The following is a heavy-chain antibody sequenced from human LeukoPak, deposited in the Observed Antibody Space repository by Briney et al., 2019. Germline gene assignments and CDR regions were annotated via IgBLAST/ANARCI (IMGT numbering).Heavy chain of an antibody. Sequence: GGSLRLSCAASGFTFSSYSMNWVRQAPGKGLEWVSSISSSSSYIYYADSVKGRFTISRDNAKNSLYLQMNSLRAEDTAVYYCARDLGQTVGATTGYWGQGTLVTVSS. V-gene: IGHV3-21*01. CDR2: ISSSSSYI. D-gene: IGHD1-26*01. CDR3: ARDLGQTVGATTGY. J-gene: IGHJ4*02. CDR1: GFTFSSYS.